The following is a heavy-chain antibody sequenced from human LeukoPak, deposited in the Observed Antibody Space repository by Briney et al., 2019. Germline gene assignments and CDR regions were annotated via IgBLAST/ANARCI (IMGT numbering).Heavy chain of an antibody. CDR3: ARVSSWYVYFDY. CDR1: GFTFGTYA. Sequence: GSLRLSCVASGFTFGTYAMSWVRQAPGMGLEWVSGISGSADTTYYSDSVKGRFTISRDNSKNTLYLQMNSLRAEDTAVYYCARVSSWYVYFDYWGQGTLVTVSS. CDR2: ISGSADTT. V-gene: IGHV3-23*01. J-gene: IGHJ4*02. D-gene: IGHD6-13*01.